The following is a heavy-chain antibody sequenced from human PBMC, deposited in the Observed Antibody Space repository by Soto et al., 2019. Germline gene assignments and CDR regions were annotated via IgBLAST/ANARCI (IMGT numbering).Heavy chain of an antibody. Sequence: SETLSLTSTVSCGSMSTYYWSWIRQSPGNGLEWIGYIYSSGSTNYNPSLKIRVSISVDTSKNEFSLRLSSVTAENTAVSYCARNRAVAGCDYWVQGPLVTVSS. V-gene: IGHV4-59*01. D-gene: IGHD6-19*01. CDR2: IYSSGST. J-gene: IGHJ4*02. CDR1: CGSMSTYY. CDR3: ARNRAVAGCDY.